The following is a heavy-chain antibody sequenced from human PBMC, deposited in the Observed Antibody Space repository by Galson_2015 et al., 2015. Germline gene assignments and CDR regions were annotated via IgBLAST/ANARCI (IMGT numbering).Heavy chain of an antibody. Sequence: SVKVSCKASGFTFTSSAVQWVRQARGQRLEWIGWIVVGSGNTNYAQKFQERVTITRDMSTSTAYMELSSLRSEDTAVYYCAAVPHGGNSRYYYYYYGMDVWGQGTTVTVSS. J-gene: IGHJ6*02. V-gene: IGHV1-58*01. CDR3: AAVPHGGNSRYYYYYYGMDV. CDR1: GFTFTSSA. CDR2: IVVGSGNT. D-gene: IGHD4-23*01.